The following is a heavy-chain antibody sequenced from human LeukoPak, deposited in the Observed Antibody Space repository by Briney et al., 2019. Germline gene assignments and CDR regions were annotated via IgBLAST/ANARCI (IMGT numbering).Heavy chain of an antibody. CDR3: ARDGRGYSYSYGYYYYGMDV. D-gene: IGHD5-18*01. V-gene: IGHV4-59*01. CDR2: IYYSGST. J-gene: IGHJ6*02. CDR1: GGSISSYY. Sequence: SETLSLTCTVSGGSISSYYWSWIRQPPGKGLEWIGYIYYSGSTNYNPSLKSRVTISVDTSKNQFSLKLSSVTAADTAVYYCARDGRGYSYSYGYYYYGMDVWGQGTTVTVSS.